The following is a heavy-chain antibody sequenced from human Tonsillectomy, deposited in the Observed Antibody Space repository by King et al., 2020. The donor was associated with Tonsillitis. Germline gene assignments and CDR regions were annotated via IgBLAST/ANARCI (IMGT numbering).Heavy chain of an antibody. CDR3: ARAASSVYSYGYLGY. CDR2: ISSSSYYI. J-gene: IGHJ4*02. Sequence: VQLVESGGGLVKPGGSLRLSCAASGFTFSSYSMNWVRQAPGKGLEWVSSISSSSYYIYYADSVKGRFTISRDNAKNSLYLQMNSLRAEETAVYYCARAASSVYSYGYLGYWGEGTLVTVSS. CDR1: GFTFSSYS. D-gene: IGHD5-18*01. V-gene: IGHV3-21*01.